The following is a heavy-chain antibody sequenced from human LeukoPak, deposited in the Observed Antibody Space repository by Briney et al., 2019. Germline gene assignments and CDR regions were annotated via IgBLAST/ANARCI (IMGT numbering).Heavy chain of an antibody. CDR3: ARGLRWELLAYWFDP. V-gene: IGHV4-34*01. D-gene: IGHD1-26*01. CDR2: INHSGST. J-gene: IGHJ5*02. Sequence: KFWGVLRLSCAASGFTVSSNYMSWVRQAPGKGLEWIGEINHSGSTNYNPSLKSRVTISVDTSKNQFSLKLSSVTAADTAVYYCARGLRWELLAYWFDPWGQGTLVTVSS. CDR1: GFTVSSNY.